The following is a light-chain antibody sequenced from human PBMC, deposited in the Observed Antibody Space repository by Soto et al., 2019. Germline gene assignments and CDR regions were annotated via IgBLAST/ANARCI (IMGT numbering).Light chain of an antibody. V-gene: IGKV3-20*01. CDR2: GAS. J-gene: IGKJ1*01. Sequence: ILLTQTPGTLSLSPGERATLSCRASQRVSSSYLAWYQQKPGQAPRLLIYGASSRATGIPDRFSGSGSGTDFTLTISRLEPEDFAVYYCQQDVSSLWTFGQGTKV. CDR3: QQDVSSLWT. CDR1: QRVSSSY.